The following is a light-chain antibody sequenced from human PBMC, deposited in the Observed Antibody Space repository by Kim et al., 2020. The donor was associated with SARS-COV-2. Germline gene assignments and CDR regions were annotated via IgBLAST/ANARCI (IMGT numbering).Light chain of an antibody. CDR2: AAT. J-gene: IGKJ2*01. CDR1: QRIGDY. CDR3: QQSYSTPRT. V-gene: IGKV1-39*01. Sequence: ASIGDRVTISCRASQRIGDYLNWYQLKPGKAPKLLVFAATSLQSGVPSRFSGSGSGTAFTLTVSGLQPEDFAIYYCQQSYSTPRTFGQGTKVEIK.